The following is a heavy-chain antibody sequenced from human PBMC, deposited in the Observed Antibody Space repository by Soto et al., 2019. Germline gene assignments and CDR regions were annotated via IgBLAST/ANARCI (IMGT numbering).Heavy chain of an antibody. CDR1: GVSITTNGYS. V-gene: IGHV4-30-2*01. CDR3: ATYTAYAKYYFDY. J-gene: IGHJ4*02. CDR2: IYPSGTI. D-gene: IGHD5-12*01. Sequence: SETLSLTCAVSGVSITTNGYSWSWIRQPPGKGLEWIGYIYPSGTIFYNPSLNSRVTISADTSNNQFSLKLTSVTAADTAVYFCATYTAYAKYYFDYWGRGTLVTVSS.